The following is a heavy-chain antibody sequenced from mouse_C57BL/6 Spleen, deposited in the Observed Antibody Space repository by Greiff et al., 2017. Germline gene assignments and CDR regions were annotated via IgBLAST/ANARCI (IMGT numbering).Heavy chain of an antibody. CDR1: GYTFTDYN. Sequence: VQLQQSGPELVKPGASVKMSCKASGYTFTDYNMHWVKQSHGKSLEWIGYINPNNGGTSYNQKVKGKATLTVNKSSSTAYMELRSLTSEDSAVYYCARGPTEDWFAYWGQGTLVTVSA. V-gene: IGHV1-22*01. J-gene: IGHJ3*01. CDR2: INPNNGGT. D-gene: IGHD1-1*01. CDR3: ARGPTEDWFAY.